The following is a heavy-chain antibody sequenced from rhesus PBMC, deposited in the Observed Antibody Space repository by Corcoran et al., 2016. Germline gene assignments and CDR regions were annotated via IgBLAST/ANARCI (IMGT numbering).Heavy chain of an antibody. CDR2: IYVNSATT. CDR3: ARRSGSWKAAYDY. D-gene: IGHD6-25*01. Sequence: QVQLQESGSGLVKPSETLSLTCTVSGGSISGYYYWSRIRQPPGKGLEWIGGIYVNSATTYDNPSLKSRVTITKDTSKNKFSLSLSSGTAADTAVYYWARRSGSWKAAYDYWGQGVLVTVSS. J-gene: IGHJ4*01. CDR1: GGSISGYYY. V-gene: IGHV4-143*01.